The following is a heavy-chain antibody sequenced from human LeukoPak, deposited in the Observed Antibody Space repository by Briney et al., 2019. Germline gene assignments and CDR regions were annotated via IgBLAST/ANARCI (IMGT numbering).Heavy chain of an antibody. CDR3: ARYIAAADPHDY. J-gene: IGHJ4*02. CDR2: IKQDGSEK. CDR1: GFTFSGYW. Sequence: PGGSLRLSCAASGFTFSGYWMNWVRQAPGKGLEWVANIKQDGSEKYYVDSVKGRFTISRDNAKNSLYLQMNSLRAEDTAVYYCARYIAAADPHDYWGQGTLVTVSS. V-gene: IGHV3-7*03. D-gene: IGHD6-13*01.